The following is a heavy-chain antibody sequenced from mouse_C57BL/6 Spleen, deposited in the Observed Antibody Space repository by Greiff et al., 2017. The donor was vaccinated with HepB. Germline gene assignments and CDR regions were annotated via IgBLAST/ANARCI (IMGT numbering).Heavy chain of an antibody. D-gene: IGHD1-1*01. Sequence: QVQLQQPGTELVKPGASVKLSCKASGYTFTSYWMHWVKQRPEQGLEWIGNINPSNGGTNYNEKFKSKATLTVDKSSSTAYMQLSSLTSEDSAVYYCARSNYYYSSRYFDVWGTGTTVTVSS. CDR2: INPSNGGT. J-gene: IGHJ1*03. CDR1: GYTFTSYW. CDR3: ARSNYYYSSRYFDV. V-gene: IGHV1-53*01.